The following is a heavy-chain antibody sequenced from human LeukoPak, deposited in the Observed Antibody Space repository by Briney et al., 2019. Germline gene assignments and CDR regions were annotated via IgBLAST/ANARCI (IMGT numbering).Heavy chain of an antibody. V-gene: IGHV3-23*01. D-gene: IGHD2-2*01. CDR2: IFGSGDST. CDR3: AKGDCSSTSCQAGN. CDR1: GFTFSRDS. Sequence: PGGSLRLSCAASGFTFSRDSMNWVRQAPGKGLEWVSAIFGSGDSTYYADSVKGRFTISRDNSKNTLYLQMNSLRAEDTAVYYCAKGDCSSTSCQAGNWGQGTLVTVSS. J-gene: IGHJ4*02.